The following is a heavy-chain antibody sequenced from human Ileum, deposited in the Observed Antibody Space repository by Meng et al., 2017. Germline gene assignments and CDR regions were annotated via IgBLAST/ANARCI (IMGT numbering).Heavy chain of an antibody. V-gene: IGHV4-34*01. J-gene: IGHJ4*02. CDR2: IHSSGST. Sequence: QLQLMQWGAGMLKPSETLSLTCNVYGDSFTDYYWNWIRQPPGKGLEWIGEIHSSGSTNYNPSLESRVTISEDTSQKQFSLRLSSVTAADTAVYYCARRLRGGSYLGWGQGTLVTVSS. CDR3: ARRLRGGSYLG. CDR1: GDSFTDYY. D-gene: IGHD1-26*01.